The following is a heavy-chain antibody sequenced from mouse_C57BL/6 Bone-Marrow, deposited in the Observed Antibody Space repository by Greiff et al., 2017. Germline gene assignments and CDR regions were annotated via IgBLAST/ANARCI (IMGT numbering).Heavy chain of an antibody. J-gene: IGHJ1*03. V-gene: IGHV1-18*01. CDR3: ARSRNYGYFDV. CDR2: INPNTGGT. CDR1: GYTFTDYN. Sequence: VQLQQSGPELVKPGASVKIPCKASGYTFTDYNMDWVKQSHGKSLEWIGDINPNTGGTIYNQKFKGKATLTVDKSSSTAYMELRSLTSEDTAVYYWARSRNYGYFDVWGTGTTVTVSS.